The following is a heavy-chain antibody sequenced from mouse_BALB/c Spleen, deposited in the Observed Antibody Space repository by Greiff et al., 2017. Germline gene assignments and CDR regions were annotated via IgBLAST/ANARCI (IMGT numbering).Heavy chain of an antibody. CDR1: GFSLTGYG. D-gene: IGHD2-10*02. V-gene: IGHV2-6-7*01. CDR2: IWGDGST. CDR3: AREYGNYAMDY. J-gene: IGHJ4*01. Sequence: VQGVESGPGLVAPSQSLSITCTVSGFSLTGYGVNWVRQPPGKGLEWLGMIWGDGSTDYNSALKSRLSISKDNSKSQVFLKMNSLQTDDTARYYCAREYGNYAMDYWGQGTSVTVSS.